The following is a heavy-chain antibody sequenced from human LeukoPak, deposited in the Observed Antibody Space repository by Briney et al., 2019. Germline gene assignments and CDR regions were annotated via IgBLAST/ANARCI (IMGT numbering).Heavy chain of an antibody. J-gene: IGHJ4*02. Sequence: SQTLSLTCAISGDSVSSNSAAWNWIRQTPSRGLEWLGRAYYRSRWYIDYGVAVKGRITVKPDTSKNQLSLQLNSVTPEDTAVYYCAMSGSGSYSLRGQGTLVTVSS. CDR2: AYYRSRWYI. CDR1: GDSVSSNSAA. D-gene: IGHD3-10*01. CDR3: AMSGSGSYSL. V-gene: IGHV6-1*01.